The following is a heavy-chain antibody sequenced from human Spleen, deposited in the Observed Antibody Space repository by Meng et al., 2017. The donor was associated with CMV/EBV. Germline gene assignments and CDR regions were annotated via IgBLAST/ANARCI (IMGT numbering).Heavy chain of an antibody. CDR2: VYYDGNA. D-gene: IGHD2-2*02. V-gene: IGHV4-59*01. CDR1: GGSLRSYY. CDR3: ARDRCSSSSCYTEGGMDV. J-gene: IGHJ6*02. Sequence: SETLSLTCTVSGGSLRSYYWSWLRQPPGKGLEWIGYVYYDGNAHTNPSLKSRVTMSVDTSKTQVSLRLNSVTAADTAVYYCARDRCSSSSCYTEGGMDVWGQGTTVTVSS.